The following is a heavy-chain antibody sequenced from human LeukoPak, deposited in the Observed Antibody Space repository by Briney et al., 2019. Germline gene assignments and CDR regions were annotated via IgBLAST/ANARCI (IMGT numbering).Heavy chain of an antibody. CDR2: ISGSGDFI. Sequence: GGSLRLSCSASGFIFATYALGWVRQAPGKGLEWVSAISGSGDFIYYADSVKGRFTISRDNSKNTLHLQMNSLRAEDTAIYYCAKYRGVVATPFDYWGQGTLVTVSS. V-gene: IGHV3-23*01. CDR1: GFIFATYA. CDR3: AKYRGVVATPFDY. D-gene: IGHD5-12*01. J-gene: IGHJ4*02.